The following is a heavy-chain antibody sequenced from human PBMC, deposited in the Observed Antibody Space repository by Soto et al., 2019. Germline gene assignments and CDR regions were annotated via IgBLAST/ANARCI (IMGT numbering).Heavy chain of an antibody. CDR2: IRNKANSYTT. CDR3: ARDSGKVAYFDY. D-gene: IGHD1-26*01. V-gene: IGHV3-72*01. Sequence: EVQLVESGGGLAQPGGSQRLSCAASGFTFSDHYMDWVRQAPGKGLEWVGRIRNKANSYTTDYAASVKGRFTISRDDSKDSLYLQMNSLKTEDTAIYYCARDSGKVAYFDYWGHGTLATVSS. CDR1: GFTFSDHY. J-gene: IGHJ4*01.